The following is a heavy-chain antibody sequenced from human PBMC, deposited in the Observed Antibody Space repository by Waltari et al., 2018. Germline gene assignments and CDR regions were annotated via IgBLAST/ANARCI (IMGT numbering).Heavy chain of an antibody. CDR3: AGPAGWDLGAFDI. Sequence: QVQLQESGPGLVKPSETLSLTCAVSGYSISSGYYWGWIRQPPGKGLEWIGSIYHSGSTNYNPSLKSRVTISVDTSKYPFSPKLSSVTAADTAVYYCAGPAGWDLGAFDIWGQGTMVTVSS. CDR2: IYHSGST. D-gene: IGHD7-27*01. CDR1: GYSISSGYY. V-gene: IGHV4-38-2*01. J-gene: IGHJ3*02.